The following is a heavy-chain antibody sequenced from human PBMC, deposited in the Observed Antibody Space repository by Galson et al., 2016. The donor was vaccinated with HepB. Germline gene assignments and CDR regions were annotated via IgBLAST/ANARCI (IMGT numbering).Heavy chain of an antibody. Sequence: SLRLSCAASGFIFNSYWMNWVRQAPGKGLEWVAIIKQDGSEVYYADPVNGRFTISRDNARDSLFLHMNNVRVEDTAVDSCAGGNGWLIQDWGQGTLVTVSS. CDR1: GFIFNSYW. J-gene: IGHJ1*01. CDR3: AGGNGWLIQD. V-gene: IGHV3-7*03. CDR2: IKQDGSEV. D-gene: IGHD6-19*01.